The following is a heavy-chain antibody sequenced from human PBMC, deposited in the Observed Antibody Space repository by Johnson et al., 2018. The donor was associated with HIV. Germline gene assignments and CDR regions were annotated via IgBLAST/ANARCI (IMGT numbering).Heavy chain of an antibody. CDR2: IKSKTDGGTT. Sequence: VQLVESGGGVVQPGTSLRLSCAASGFTFSNAWMSWVRQAPGKGLEWVGRIKSKTDGGTTDYAAPVKGRFTISRDDSKNTLYLQMNSLKTEDTAVYYCARGLRRTTVGNDAFDIWGQGTMVTVSS. D-gene: IGHD4-23*01. CDR3: ARGLRRTTVGNDAFDI. CDR1: GFTFSNAW. J-gene: IGHJ3*02. V-gene: IGHV3-15*01.